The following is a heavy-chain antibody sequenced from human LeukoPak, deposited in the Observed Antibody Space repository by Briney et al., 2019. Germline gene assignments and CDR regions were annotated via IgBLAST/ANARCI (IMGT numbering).Heavy chain of an antibody. D-gene: IGHD5-12*01. CDR1: GYSFTSYW. Sequence: GESLRISCKGSGYSFTSYWMHWVRQAPGKGLVWVSRINSDGSSASYADSVKGRFTISRDNAKNTLYLQMNSLRAEDTAVYYCAREGGYDPFEYWGQGTLVTVSS. CDR3: AREGGYDPFEY. J-gene: IGHJ4*02. CDR2: INSDGSSA. V-gene: IGHV3-74*01.